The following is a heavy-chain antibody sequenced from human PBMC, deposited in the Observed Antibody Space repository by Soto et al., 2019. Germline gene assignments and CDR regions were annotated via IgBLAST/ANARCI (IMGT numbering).Heavy chain of an antibody. V-gene: IGHV3-11*05. CDR1: GFTFSDYY. CDR2: ISSSSSYT. CDR3: ARERGDIVMVVAAGGAFDI. Sequence: PGGSLRLSCAASGFTFSDYYMSWIRQAPGKGLDWVSYISSSSSYTNYADSVKGRFTISRDNAKNSLYLQMNSLRAEDTAVYYCARERGDIVMVVAAGGAFDIWGQGTMVTVSS. D-gene: IGHD2-15*01. J-gene: IGHJ3*02.